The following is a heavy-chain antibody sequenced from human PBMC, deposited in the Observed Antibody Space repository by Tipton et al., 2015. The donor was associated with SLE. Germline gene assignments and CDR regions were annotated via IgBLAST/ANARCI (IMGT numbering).Heavy chain of an antibody. CDR2: MYYSGSN. CDR1: GGSISSYF. V-gene: IGHV4-59*12. D-gene: IGHD2-21*01. J-gene: IGHJ1*01. CDR3: ASDCGHDCSPMEYFPH. Sequence: TLSLTCTVSGGSISSYFWSWIRQPPGKGLEWIGYMYYSGSNSYNPSLKSRVTISVDTSKNQFSLNLSSVTAADTAVYYCASDCGHDCSPMEYFPHWGQGTLVTVSS.